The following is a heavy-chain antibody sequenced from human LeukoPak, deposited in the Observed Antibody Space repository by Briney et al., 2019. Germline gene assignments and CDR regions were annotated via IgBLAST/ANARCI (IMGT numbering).Heavy chain of an antibody. J-gene: IGHJ4*02. CDR2: ISNDGNNK. D-gene: IGHD6-13*01. CDR3: AKRYSSSWNIDY. V-gene: IGHV3-30*18. Sequence: PGRSLRLSCAASGFTFSCCGMHWVRQAPGKGLEWVAVISNDGNNKYYADSVKGRFTISRDNSKNTLYLQMNSLRAEDTAVYYCAKRYSSSWNIDYWGQGTLVTVSS. CDR1: GFTFSCCG.